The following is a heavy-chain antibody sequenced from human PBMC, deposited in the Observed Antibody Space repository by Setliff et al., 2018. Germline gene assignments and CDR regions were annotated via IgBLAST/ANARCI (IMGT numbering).Heavy chain of an antibody. V-gene: IGHV1-18*04. J-gene: IGHJ3*02. D-gene: IGHD3-22*01. CDR1: GYTFNSYG. CDR2: ISPYNGNT. CDR3: ARSSDSGYYHQRDAFDI. Sequence: GASVKVSCKASGYTFNSYGINWLRQAPDQGLEWLGWISPYNGNTKNAQTVQDRITMATDASTRTSYMELSSLRSDDTAVYFCARSSDSGYYHQRDAFDIWGQGTRVTVSS.